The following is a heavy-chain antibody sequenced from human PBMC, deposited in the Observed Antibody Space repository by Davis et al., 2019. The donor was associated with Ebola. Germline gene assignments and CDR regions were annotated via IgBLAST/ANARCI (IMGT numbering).Heavy chain of an antibody. CDR2: IYYTGST. CDR3: ARVTLGATDY. V-gene: IGHV4-61*05. CDR1: GGSISNSSYY. Sequence: MPSETLSLTCTVSGGSISNSSYYWGWIRQPPGKGLEWIGYIYYTGSTNYSPSLKSRVTISVDTSKNQFSLKLSSVTAADTAVYYCARVTLGATDYWGQGTLVTVSS. J-gene: IGHJ4*02. D-gene: IGHD1-26*01.